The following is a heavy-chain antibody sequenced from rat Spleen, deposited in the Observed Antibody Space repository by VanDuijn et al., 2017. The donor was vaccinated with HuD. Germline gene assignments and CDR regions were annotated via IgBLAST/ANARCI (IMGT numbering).Heavy chain of an antibody. CDR2: INSAGST. Sequence: EVQLQESGPGLVKPSQSLSLTCSVTAYSITSSYRWSWIRKFPGNKLEWMGYINSAGSTNYNPSLKSRISITRDTSKNQFFLQVNSVTTEDTATYYCARQDTSGYSNWFAYWGQGTLVTVSS. D-gene: IGHD4-3*01. J-gene: IGHJ3*01. CDR1: AYSITSSYR. V-gene: IGHV3-3*01. CDR3: ARQDTSGYSNWFAY.